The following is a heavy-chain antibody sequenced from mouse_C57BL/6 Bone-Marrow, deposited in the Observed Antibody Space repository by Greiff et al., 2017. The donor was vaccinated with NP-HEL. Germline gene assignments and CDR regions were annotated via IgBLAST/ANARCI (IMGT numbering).Heavy chain of an antibody. V-gene: IGHV8-8*01. D-gene: IGHD1-1*01. CDR1: GFSLSTFGMG. CDR3: ARDYYYGSSHWYFDV. CDR2: IWWDDDK. J-gene: IGHJ1*03. Sequence: QVTLKESGPGILQPSQTLSLTCSFSGFSLSTFGMGVGWIRQPSGKGLEWLAHIWWDDDKYYNPALKSRLTISKDTSKNQVFLKLANVDTADTATYYCARDYYYGSSHWYFDVWGTGTTVTVSS.